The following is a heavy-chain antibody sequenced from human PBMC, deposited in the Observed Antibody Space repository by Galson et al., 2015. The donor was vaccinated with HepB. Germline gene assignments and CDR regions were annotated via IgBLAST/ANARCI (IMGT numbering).Heavy chain of an antibody. V-gene: IGHV4-34*01. D-gene: IGHD4-23*01. CDR1: GGSFSGYY. CDR3: ARVSGGT. J-gene: IGHJ5*02. Sequence: SETLSLTCAVYGGSFSGYYWSWIRQPPGKGLEWIGEINHSGSTNYNPSLKSRVTISVDASKNQFSLKLSSVTAADTAVYYCARVSGGTWGQGTLVTVSS. CDR2: INHSGST.